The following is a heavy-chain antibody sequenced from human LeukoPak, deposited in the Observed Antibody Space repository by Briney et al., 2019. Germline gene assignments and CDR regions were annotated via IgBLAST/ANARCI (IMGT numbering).Heavy chain of an antibody. V-gene: IGHV4-34*01. J-gene: IGHJ4*02. CDR3: AGGAGSPGKYYFDY. D-gene: IGHD3-10*01. CDR1: GGSFSGYY. CDR2: INHSGST. Sequence: SETLSLTCAVYGGSFSGYYWSWIRQPPGKGLEWIGEINHSGSTNYNPSLKSRVTISVDTSKNQFPLKLSSVTAADTAVYYCAGGAGSPGKYYFDYWGQGTLVTVSS.